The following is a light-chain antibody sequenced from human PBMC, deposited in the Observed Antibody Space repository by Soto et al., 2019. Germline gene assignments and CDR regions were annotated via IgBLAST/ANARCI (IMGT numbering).Light chain of an antibody. Sequence: QSVLTQPRSMSGSPGQSVTISCTGTSSDVGGYNYVSWYQQHPGKAPKLMLHDVSKRPSGVSDRFSGSKSGNTASLTISGLQAEDEADYYCCSYAGSYVYVFGTGTKVTVL. CDR3: CSYAGSYVYV. CDR2: DVS. CDR1: SSDVGGYNY. V-gene: IGLV2-11*01. J-gene: IGLJ1*01.